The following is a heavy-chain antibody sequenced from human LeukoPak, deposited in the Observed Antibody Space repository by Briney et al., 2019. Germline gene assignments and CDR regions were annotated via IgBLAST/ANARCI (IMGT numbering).Heavy chain of an antibody. D-gene: IGHD2-2*01. CDR2: INPSGGST. CDR1: GHTFTSYY. V-gene: IGHV1-46*01. J-gene: IGHJ6*02. CDR3: ARRPRGYCSSTSCPPLYYYYGMDV. Sequence: ASVKVSCKASGHTFTSYYMHWVRQAPGQGLEWMGIINPSGGSTSYAQKFQGRVTMTRDTSTSTVYMELSSLRSEDTAVYYCARRPRGYCSSTSCPPLYYYYGMDVWGQGTTVTVSS.